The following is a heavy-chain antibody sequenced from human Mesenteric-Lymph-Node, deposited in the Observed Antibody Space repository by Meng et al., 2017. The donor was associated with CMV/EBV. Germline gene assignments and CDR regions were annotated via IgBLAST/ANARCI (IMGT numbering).Heavy chain of an antibody. V-gene: IGHV3-30*04. CDR1: GFTFSSYA. CDR2: ISYDGSNK. Sequence: GESLKISCAASGFTFSSYAMHWVRQAPGKGLEWVAVISYDGSNKYYADSVKGRFTISRDNSKNTLYLQMNSLRAEDTAVYYCASPRLISRSENYGMDVWGQGTTVTVSS. J-gene: IGHJ6*02. D-gene: IGHD2-8*01. CDR3: ASPRLISRSENYGMDV.